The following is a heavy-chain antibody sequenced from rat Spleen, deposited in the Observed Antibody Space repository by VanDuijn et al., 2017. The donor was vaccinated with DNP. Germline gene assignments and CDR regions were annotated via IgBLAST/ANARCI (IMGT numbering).Heavy chain of an antibody. V-gene: IGHV5-7*01. CDR2: ISYDGSST. CDR1: GFTFSDYN. CDR3: ATQARGSFDY. J-gene: IGHJ2*01. Sequence: EVQLVESGGGLVQPGRSLKLSCAASGFTFSDYNLAWVRQAPKKGLEWVATISYDGSSTNYRDSVKGRFTISRDNAKSTLYLQMDSLRSEDTATYYCATQARGSFDYWGQGVMVTVSS.